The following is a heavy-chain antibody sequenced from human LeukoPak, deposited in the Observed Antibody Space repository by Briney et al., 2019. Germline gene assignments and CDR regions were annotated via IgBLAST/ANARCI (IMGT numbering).Heavy chain of an antibody. CDR3: ARDDDYGDYGYAFDI. D-gene: IGHD4-17*01. J-gene: IGHJ3*02. Sequence: SQTLSLTCTVSGGPISSGDYYWSWIRQPPGKGLEWIGYIYYSGSTYYNPSLKSRVTISVDTSKNQFSLKLSSVTAADTAVYYCARDDDYGDYGYAFDIWGQGTMVTVSS. CDR1: GGPISSGDYY. CDR2: IYYSGST. V-gene: IGHV4-30-4*01.